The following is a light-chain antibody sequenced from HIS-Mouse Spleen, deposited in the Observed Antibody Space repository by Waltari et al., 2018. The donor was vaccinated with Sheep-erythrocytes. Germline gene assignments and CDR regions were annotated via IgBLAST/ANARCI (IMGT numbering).Light chain of an antibody. V-gene: IGLV2-11*01. CDR1: SRDVGGYTS. CDR2: DVS. Sequence: QSALTQPRSVSGSPGQSVTVPCNGTSRDVGGYTSVSWYQQPPGQAPKLMIYDVSKRPSGVPDRFSGSKSGNTASLTISGLQAEDEADYYCCSYAGSYTWVFGGGTKLTVL. J-gene: IGLJ3*02. CDR3: CSYAGSYTWV.